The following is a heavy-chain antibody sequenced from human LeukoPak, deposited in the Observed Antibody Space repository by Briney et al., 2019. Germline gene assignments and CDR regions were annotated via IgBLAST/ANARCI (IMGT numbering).Heavy chain of an antibody. CDR3: SRVGYTYKTRAL. D-gene: IGHD5-18*01. CDR2: IYSDGRT. V-gene: IGHV3-66*01. CDR1: GFIVSNNY. Sequence: PGGSLRLSCAASGFIVSNNYMFWVRQAPGEGLEWVSAIYSDGRTYYADSVRGRFTISRDISKSTLYLQMSSLRAEDTAVYLCSRVGYTYKTRALWGQGTLVTVSS. J-gene: IGHJ4*02.